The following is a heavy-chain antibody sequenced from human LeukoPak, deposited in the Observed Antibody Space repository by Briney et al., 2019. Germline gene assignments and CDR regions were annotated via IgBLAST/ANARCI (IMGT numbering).Heavy chain of an antibody. CDR3: ARDATVTTNWFDP. CDR1: GGSISSGDYY. Sequence: SQTLSLTCTVSGGSISSGDYYWSWIRQPPGKGLEWIGYIYYSGSTYYNPSLKSRVTISVDTSKNQFSLKLSSVTAADTAVYYCARDATVTTNWFDPWGLGTLVTVSS. D-gene: IGHD4-11*01. V-gene: IGHV4-30-4*08. J-gene: IGHJ5*02. CDR2: IYYSGST.